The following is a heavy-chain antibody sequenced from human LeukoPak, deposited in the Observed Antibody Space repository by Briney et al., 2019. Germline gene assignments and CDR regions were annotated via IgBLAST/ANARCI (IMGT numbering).Heavy chain of an antibody. CDR1: GFTFSSFG. CDR2: LSNDGSKS. D-gene: IGHD4-17*01. Sequence: GGSLRLSCAASGFTFSSFGMHWVRQAPGKGLEWVAVLSNDGSKSYYADSVKGRFTISRDNSKNTLYLQMNSLRAEDTAVYYCAKDGSTVTVHADYWGQGTLVTLSS. V-gene: IGHV3-30*18. J-gene: IGHJ4*02. CDR3: AKDGSTVTVHADY.